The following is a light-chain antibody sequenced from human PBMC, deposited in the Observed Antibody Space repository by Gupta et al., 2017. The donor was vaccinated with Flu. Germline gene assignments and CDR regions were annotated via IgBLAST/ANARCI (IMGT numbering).Light chain of an antibody. CDR3: QQFDRVPIT. CDR1: QGIGTY. CDR2: DAS. Sequence: DIQMTQSPSSLSASVGDRVTITCQASQGIGTYLNWYQQKPGRAPNLLIYDASKLERGVPSRFSGSGSGIYFSFTISSLQPEDVAVYYCQQFDRVPITFGQGTRLEMK. J-gene: IGKJ5*01. V-gene: IGKV1-33*01.